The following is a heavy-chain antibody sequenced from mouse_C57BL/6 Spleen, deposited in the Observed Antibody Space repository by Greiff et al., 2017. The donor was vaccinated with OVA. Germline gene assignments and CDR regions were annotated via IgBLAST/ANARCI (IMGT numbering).Heavy chain of an antibody. D-gene: IGHD4-1*01. CDR2: ISDGGSYT. Sequence: EVQGVESGGGLVKPGGSLKLSCAASGFTFSSYAMSWVRQTPEKRLEWVATISDGGSYTYYPDNVKGRFTISRDNAKNNLYLQMSHLKSEDTAMYYCARDRWDEVAWFAYWGQGTLVTVSA. CDR3: ARDRWDEVAWFAY. J-gene: IGHJ3*01. V-gene: IGHV5-4*01. CDR1: GFTFSSYA.